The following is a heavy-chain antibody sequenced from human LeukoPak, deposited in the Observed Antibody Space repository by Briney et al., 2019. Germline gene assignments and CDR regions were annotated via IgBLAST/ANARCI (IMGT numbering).Heavy chain of an antibody. D-gene: IGHD3-22*01. CDR3: AKEPDDRDAFDI. CDR2: ISWNSGSI. Sequence: GGSLRLSCAASGFTFDDYAMHWVRQAPGKGLEWVSGISWNSGSIGYADSVKGRFTISRDNAKNSLYLQMNSLRAEDTALYYCAKEPDDRDAFDIWGQRTMVTVSS. J-gene: IGHJ3*02. CDR1: GFTFDDYA. V-gene: IGHV3-9*01.